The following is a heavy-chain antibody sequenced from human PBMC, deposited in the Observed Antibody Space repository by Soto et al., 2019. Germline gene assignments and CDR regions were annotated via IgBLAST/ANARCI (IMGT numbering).Heavy chain of an antibody. CDR1: GYSFTSYW. Sequence: PGESLKISCKGSGYSFTSYWIGWVRQMPGKGLEWMGIIYPGDSDTRYSPSFQGQVTISADKPISTAYLQWSSLKASDTAMYYCASSAGYYDSIYYYYYGMDVWGQGTTVTVSS. J-gene: IGHJ6*02. CDR3: ASSAGYYDSIYYYYYGMDV. D-gene: IGHD3-22*01. CDR2: IYPGDSDT. V-gene: IGHV5-51*01.